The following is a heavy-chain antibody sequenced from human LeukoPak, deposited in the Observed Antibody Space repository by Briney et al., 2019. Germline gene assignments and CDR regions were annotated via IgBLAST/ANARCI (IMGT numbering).Heavy chain of an antibody. Sequence: PSGTLSLTCTVSGGSISNYYWTWIRQPPGKGLEWIGYIYYSGSTNYNPSLKSRVTISVDTSKNQFSLKLSSVTAADTAVYYCARDSKVRGVVDYWGQGTLVTVSS. CDR3: ARDSKVRGVVDY. D-gene: IGHD3-10*01. CDR2: IYYSGST. V-gene: IGHV4-59*12. CDR1: GGSISNYY. J-gene: IGHJ4*02.